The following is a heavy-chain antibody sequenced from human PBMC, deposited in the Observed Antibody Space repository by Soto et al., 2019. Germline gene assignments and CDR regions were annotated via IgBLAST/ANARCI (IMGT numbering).Heavy chain of an antibody. D-gene: IGHD6-13*01. J-gene: IGHJ4*02. CDR1: GGSITSYY. CDR2: IYSSGST. V-gene: IGHV4-4*07. CDR3: ARENILTAAAGKRDFDC. Sequence: SETLSLTCTVSGGSITSYYWSWIRQPAGKGLEWIGRIYSSGSTNYNPSLNSRVIMSVDTSQNQFSLKLSSVTAADTARYYCARENILTAAAGKRDFDCWGQGTLVTVSS.